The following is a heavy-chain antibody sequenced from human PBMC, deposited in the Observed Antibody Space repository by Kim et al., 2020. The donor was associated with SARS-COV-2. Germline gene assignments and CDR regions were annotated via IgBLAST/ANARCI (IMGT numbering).Heavy chain of an antibody. J-gene: IGHJ6*02. CDR2: IIPIFGTA. Sequence: SVKVSCKASGGTFSSYAISWVRQAPGQGLEWMGGIIPIFGTANYAQKFQGRVTITADESTSTAYMELSSLRSEDTAVYYCARAGLLWFGEQGEGDYYYGMDVWGQGTTVTVSS. V-gene: IGHV1-69*13. D-gene: IGHD3-10*01. CDR3: ARAGLLWFGEQGEGDYYYGMDV. CDR1: GGTFSSYA.